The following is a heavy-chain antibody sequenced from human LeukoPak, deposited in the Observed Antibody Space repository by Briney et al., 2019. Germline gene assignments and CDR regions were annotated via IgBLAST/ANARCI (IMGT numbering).Heavy chain of an antibody. Sequence: GGSLRLSCSASGFTFSTYAMHWVRQAPGKGLEYVSAISSNGDSTHYADSVKGRFTISRDNSKNTLHLQMSSLRAEDTAVYYCARLFDYGDYRAEPYWGQGTLVTVSS. CDR2: ISSNGDST. CDR3: ARLFDYGDYRAEPY. D-gene: IGHD4-17*01. CDR1: GFTFSTYA. J-gene: IGHJ4*02. V-gene: IGHV3-64D*09.